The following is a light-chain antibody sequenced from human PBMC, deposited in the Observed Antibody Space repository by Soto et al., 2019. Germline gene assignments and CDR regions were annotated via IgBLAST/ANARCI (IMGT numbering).Light chain of an antibody. Sequence: EIVLTQSPATLSLSPGERATLSCRASQSVSSYLAWYQQKPGQAPRLLIYDASNRATGIPARFSGSGSGTDFTLTISSLEPADFAVYYCQQRSNWLSTLGGGTKVDSK. CDR2: DAS. J-gene: IGKJ4*01. V-gene: IGKV3-11*01. CDR1: QSVSSY. CDR3: QQRSNWLST.